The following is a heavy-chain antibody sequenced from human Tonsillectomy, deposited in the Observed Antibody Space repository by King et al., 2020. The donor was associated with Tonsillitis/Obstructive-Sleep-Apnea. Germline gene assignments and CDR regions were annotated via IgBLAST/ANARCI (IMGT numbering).Heavy chain of an antibody. Sequence: VQLVESGAEVKKPGASVKVSCKASGYTFTDYYMHWVRQAPGQGLEWMGWINPNSGGTDSAQKFRGRVNMTRDTSISTAYMELSSLTSDDTGVYYCARGPRRYSYGSVDYWGQGTLVTVSS. CDR2: INPNSGGT. CDR3: ARGPRRYSYGSVDY. V-gene: IGHV1-2*02. J-gene: IGHJ4*02. D-gene: IGHD5-18*01. CDR1: GYTFTDYY.